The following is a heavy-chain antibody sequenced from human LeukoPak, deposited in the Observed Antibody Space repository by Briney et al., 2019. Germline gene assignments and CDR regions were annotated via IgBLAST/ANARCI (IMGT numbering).Heavy chain of an antibody. CDR2: INQGGSVK. CDR1: GFSFRDFW. Sequence: GGSLRLSCAASGFSFRDFWMTWVRQAPGKGLEWVANINQGGSVKYYVDSVKGRFTISRDDAESSLYAQMNSLRDADTAVYYCARFGYSGWNLEYWGQGTLVTVSS. D-gene: IGHD5-12*01. CDR3: ARFGYSGWNLEY. V-gene: IGHV3-7*01. J-gene: IGHJ4*02.